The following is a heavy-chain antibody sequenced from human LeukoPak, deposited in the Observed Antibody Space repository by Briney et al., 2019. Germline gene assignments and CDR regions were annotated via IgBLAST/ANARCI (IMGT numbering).Heavy chain of an antibody. D-gene: IGHD3-10*01. CDR1: GFTFSDYY. Sequence: GGSLRLSCAASGFTFSDYYMSWIRQAPGKGLEWVSYISSSGSTIYYADSVKGRFTISRDNSKNTLYLQMSSLRAEDTAVYYCAKDGIYGSGSYGNWFDPWGQGTLVTVPS. CDR2: ISSSGSTI. CDR3: AKDGIYGSGSYGNWFDP. V-gene: IGHV3-11*01. J-gene: IGHJ5*02.